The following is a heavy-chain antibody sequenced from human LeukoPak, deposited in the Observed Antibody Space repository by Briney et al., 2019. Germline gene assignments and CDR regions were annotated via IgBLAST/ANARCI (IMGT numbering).Heavy chain of an antibody. CDR3: AKDGYSSGWFSYYFDY. V-gene: IGHV3-23*01. J-gene: IGHJ4*02. CDR2: ISGSGGST. Sequence: PGGSLRLSCAASGFTFSSYAMSWVRQAPEKGLEWVSAISGSGGSTYYADSVKGRFTISRDNSKNTLYLQMNSLRAEDTAVYYCAKDGYSSGWFSYYFDYWGQGTLVTVSS. D-gene: IGHD6-19*01. CDR1: GFTFSSYA.